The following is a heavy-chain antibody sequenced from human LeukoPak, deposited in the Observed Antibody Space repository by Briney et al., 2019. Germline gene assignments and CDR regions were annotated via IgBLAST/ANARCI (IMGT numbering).Heavy chain of an antibody. J-gene: IGHJ4*02. V-gene: IGHV1-18*01. Sequence: SVTVSYMPSGYTFTRYGIIWLRQAPAQERAWMGWIRAYDGRTNYDRNLQASLTLSTDPSTSTVYMQLRRVTSDDTPVYYCARDPSNTIGRYIYFDYWGQGALVSV. CDR1: GYTFTRYG. CDR3: ARDPSNTIGRYIYFDY. D-gene: IGHD6-19*01. CDR2: IRAYDGRT.